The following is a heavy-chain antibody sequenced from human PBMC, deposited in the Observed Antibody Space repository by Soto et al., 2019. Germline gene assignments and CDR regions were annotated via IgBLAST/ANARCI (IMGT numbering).Heavy chain of an antibody. CDR1: GGTFSSYT. J-gene: IGHJ5*02. Sequence: QVQLVQSGAEVKKPGSSVKVSCKASGGTFSSYTISWVRQAPGQGLEWMGRIIPILGIANYAQKFQGRVTITANKTPSTAYMELSSLRSEDTAVYYGAGGAAGTEGGFDPWGQGTLVTVSS. D-gene: IGHD6-13*01. CDR3: AGGAAGTEGGFDP. CDR2: IIPILGIA. V-gene: IGHV1-69*02.